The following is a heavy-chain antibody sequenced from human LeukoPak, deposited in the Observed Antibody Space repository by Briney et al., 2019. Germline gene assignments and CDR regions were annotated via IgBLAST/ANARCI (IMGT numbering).Heavy chain of an antibody. Sequence: GRSLRLSYAASGFTFSDYYMSWIRQAPGKGLEWVSYISSSGSTIYYADSVKGRFTISRDNSKNTLYLQMNSLRAEDTAVYYSAKDINYYGSGSYFDYWGQGTLVTVSS. CDR1: GFTFSDYY. V-gene: IGHV3-11*04. CDR2: ISSSGSTI. CDR3: AKDINYYGSGSYFDY. J-gene: IGHJ4*02. D-gene: IGHD3-10*01.